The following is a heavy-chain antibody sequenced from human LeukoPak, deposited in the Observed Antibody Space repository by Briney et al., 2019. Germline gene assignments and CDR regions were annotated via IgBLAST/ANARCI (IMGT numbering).Heavy chain of an antibody. CDR3: ARGLWFGELSY. CDR2: IYYSGST. D-gene: IGHD3-10*01. Sequence: SETLSLTCSVSGGSISSYYWSWIRQPPGKGLEWIGYIYYSGSTNYSPSLKSRVTISLDTSKNQFSLKLSSVTAADTAVYYCARGLWFGELSYWGQGTLVTVSS. V-gene: IGHV4-59*12. CDR1: GGSISSYY. J-gene: IGHJ4*02.